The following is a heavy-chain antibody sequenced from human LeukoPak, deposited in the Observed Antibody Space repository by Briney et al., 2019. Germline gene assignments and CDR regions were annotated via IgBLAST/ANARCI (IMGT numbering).Heavy chain of an antibody. CDR3: AKGAFSDSSGYYIVGAFDH. J-gene: IGHJ4*02. D-gene: IGHD3-22*01. Sequence: GRSLRLSCAASGFRFDEYAMHWVRQAPGKGLEWVPGISVNSVNREYGDSVKGRFTVSRDNTENSVHLQMNSLRSEDTALYFCAKGAFSDSSGYYIVGAFDHWGQGSLVTVSS. CDR1: GFRFDEYA. CDR2: ISVNSVNR. V-gene: IGHV3-9*01.